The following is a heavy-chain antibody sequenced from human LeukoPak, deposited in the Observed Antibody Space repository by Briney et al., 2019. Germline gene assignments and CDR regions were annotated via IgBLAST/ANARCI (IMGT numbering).Heavy chain of an antibody. Sequence: SETLSLTCTVSGVSISSGYWSCIRQPPGKGLEWIGYIYYSGSTNYNPSLESRVSMSLDTSKTQFSLNLRSVTAADTAVYYCARYVGNSGTFYLDYWGQGTLVTVSS. D-gene: IGHD1-26*01. CDR2: IYYSGST. CDR3: ARYVGNSGTFYLDY. V-gene: IGHV4-59*01. J-gene: IGHJ4*02. CDR1: GVSISSGY.